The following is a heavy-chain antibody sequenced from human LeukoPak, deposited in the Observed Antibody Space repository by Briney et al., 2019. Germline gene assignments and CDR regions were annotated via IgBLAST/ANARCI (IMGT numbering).Heavy chain of an antibody. V-gene: IGHV3-23*01. CDR2: ISGSGGNT. CDR3: AKEPYDSSAYYFDY. CDR1: GFTFSSHA. D-gene: IGHD3-22*01. J-gene: IGHJ4*02. Sequence: PGGSLRLSCAASGFTFSSHAMSWVRQVPGKGLEWVAAISGSGGNTYKADSVKGRFTISRDNSKNTLYLQMSSLRAEDTAVYYCAKEPYDSSAYYFDYWGQGTLVTVSS.